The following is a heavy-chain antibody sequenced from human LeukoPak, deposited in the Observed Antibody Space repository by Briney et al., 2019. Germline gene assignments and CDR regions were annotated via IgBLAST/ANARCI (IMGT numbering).Heavy chain of an antibody. CDR2: MNPNSGNT. V-gene: IGHV1-8*01. CDR3: ARDEGTAVTTYYYYYAMDV. J-gene: IGHJ6*02. CDR1: GYTFTSYD. D-gene: IGHD4-17*01. Sequence: ASVKVSCKASGYTFTSYDISWVRQATGQGLEWMGWMNPNSGNTGYAQKFQGRVTMTRNTSISTAYMELSSLRSEDTAVYYCARDEGTAVTTYYYYYAMDVWGPGTTVTVSS.